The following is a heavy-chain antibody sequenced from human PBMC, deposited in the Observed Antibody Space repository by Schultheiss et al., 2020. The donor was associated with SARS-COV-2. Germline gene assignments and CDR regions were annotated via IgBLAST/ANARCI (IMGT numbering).Heavy chain of an antibody. CDR3: ARAPYGDPYYFDY. V-gene: IGHV3-11*06. CDR1: GFTFSSYA. J-gene: IGHJ4*02. Sequence: GGSLRLSCAASGFTFSSYAMSWIRQAPGKGLEWVSYISSSSSYTNYADSVKGRFTISRDNAKNSLYLQMNSLRAEDTAVYYCARAPYGDPYYFDYWGQGTLVTVSS. D-gene: IGHD4-17*01. CDR2: ISSSSSYT.